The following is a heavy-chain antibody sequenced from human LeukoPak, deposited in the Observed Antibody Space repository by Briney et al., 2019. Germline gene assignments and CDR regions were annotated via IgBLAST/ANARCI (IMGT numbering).Heavy chain of an antibody. V-gene: IGHV3-53*01. CDR2: IYSGGST. J-gene: IGHJ4*02. D-gene: IGHD4-17*01. CDR3: ARGDYGRLFDY. Sequence: GGSLRLSCAASGFTVSSNYMSWVRQAPGKGLEWVSVIYSGGSTYYADSVKGRFTISRDNSKNTLYLQMNSLRAEDTAVYYCARGDYGRLFDYWGQGTLVTVSS. CDR1: GFTVSSNY.